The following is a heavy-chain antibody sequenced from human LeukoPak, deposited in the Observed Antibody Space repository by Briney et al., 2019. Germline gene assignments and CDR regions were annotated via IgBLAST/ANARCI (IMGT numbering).Heavy chain of an antibody. J-gene: IGHJ6*03. CDR2: IYSGGST. V-gene: IGHV3-53*05. D-gene: IGHD3-16*01. CDR3: AKGGGGRLIYYYYMDV. Sequence: GGSLRLSCTVSGFTVSSDSMSWVRQAPGKGLEWVSFIYSGGSTHYSDSVKGRFTISRDNAKNSLYLQMNSLRAEDMALYYCAKGGGGRLIYYYYMDVWGKGTTVTVSS. CDR1: GFTVSSDS.